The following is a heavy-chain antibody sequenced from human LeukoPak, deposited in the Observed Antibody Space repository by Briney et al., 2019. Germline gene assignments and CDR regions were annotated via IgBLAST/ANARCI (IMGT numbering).Heavy chain of an antibody. CDR2: IYYSGST. D-gene: IGHD6-6*01. CDR3: ARHVSGIAARPDY. Sequence: SETLSLTCTVSGGSISSSSYYWGWIRQPPGKGLEWIGSIYYSGSTYYNPSLKSRVTISVDTSKNQFSLKLSSVTAADTAVYYCARHVSGIAARPDYWGQGTLVTVSS. V-gene: IGHV4-39*01. J-gene: IGHJ4*02. CDR1: GGSISSSSYY.